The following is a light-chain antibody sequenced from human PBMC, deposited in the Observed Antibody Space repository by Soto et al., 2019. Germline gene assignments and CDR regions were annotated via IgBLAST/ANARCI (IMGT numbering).Light chain of an antibody. Sequence: PPSVSVSPGQTARITCSGDALPKQYAYWYQQKPGKAPKLLIYAASSLQSGVPSRFSGSGSGTDFTLTISSLQPEDFATYYCQQSYSTPITFGQGTRLEIK. CDR2: AAS. CDR1: LPKQY. V-gene: IGKV1-39*01. J-gene: IGKJ5*01. CDR3: QQSYSTPIT.